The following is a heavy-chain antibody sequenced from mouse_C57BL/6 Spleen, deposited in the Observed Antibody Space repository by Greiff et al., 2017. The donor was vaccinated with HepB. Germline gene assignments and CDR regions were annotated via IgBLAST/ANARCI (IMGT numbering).Heavy chain of an antibody. J-gene: IGHJ4*01. CDR3: ARWGYGSSPYAMDY. CDR1: GYAFSSYW. Sequence: VKLVESGAELVKPGASVKISCKASGYAFSSYWMNWVKQRPGKGLEWIGQIYPGDGDTNYNGKFKGKATLTADKSSSTAYMQLSSLTSEDSAVYFCARWGYGSSPYAMDYWGQGTSVTVSS. CDR2: IYPGDGDT. D-gene: IGHD1-1*01. V-gene: IGHV1-80*01.